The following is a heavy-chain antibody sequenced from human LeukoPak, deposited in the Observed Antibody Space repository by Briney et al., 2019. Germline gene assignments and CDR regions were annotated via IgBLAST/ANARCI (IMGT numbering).Heavy chain of an antibody. V-gene: IGHV3-23*01. D-gene: IGHD5-18*01. CDR2: ISGSGHST. Sequence: GSLRLSCAASGFTFSSYAMSWVRQAPGKGLEWVSAISGSGHSTYYAASVKGRFTISRDNSKNTLYLQMHSLRAEDTAVYYCAKDGGYSYGFEFDYWGQGTLVTVSS. CDR1: GFTFSSYA. J-gene: IGHJ4*02. CDR3: AKDGGYSYGFEFDY.